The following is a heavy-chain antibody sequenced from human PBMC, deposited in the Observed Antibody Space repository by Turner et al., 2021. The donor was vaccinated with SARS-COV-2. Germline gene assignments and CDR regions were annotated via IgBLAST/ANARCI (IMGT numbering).Heavy chain of an antibody. V-gene: IGHV3-53*01. D-gene: IGHD3-10*01. J-gene: IGHJ6*02. CDR2: IYSGGST. CDR3: ARGGHYYYGLDV. CDR1: GVTVSSNY. Sequence: EVQLVESGGGLIQPGGSLRLSCAASGVTVSSNYMGWVRQAPGKGLECVSVIYSGGSTFYSDSVKGRFTISRDNSKNTLYLQMNSLRAEDTAVYYCARGGHYYYGLDVWGQGTTVTVSS.